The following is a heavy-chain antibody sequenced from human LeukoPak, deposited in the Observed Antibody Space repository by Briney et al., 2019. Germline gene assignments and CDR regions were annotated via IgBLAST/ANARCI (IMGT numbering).Heavy chain of an antibody. J-gene: IGHJ5*02. CDR3: AKNVMSGSWFDP. CDR1: GFTLSNAW. CDR2: ISRDNSHI. Sequence: GGSLRLSCAASGFTLSNAWMTCVRQAPGKGLEWVSSISRDNSHIYYADSVKGRFTISRDNSKNTLYLQMNSLRAEDTAVYYCAKNVMSGSWFDPWGQGTLVTVSS. V-gene: IGHV3-21*04. D-gene: IGHD3-10*01.